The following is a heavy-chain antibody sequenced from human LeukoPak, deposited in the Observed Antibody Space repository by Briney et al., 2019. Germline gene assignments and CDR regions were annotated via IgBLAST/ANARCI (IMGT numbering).Heavy chain of an antibody. CDR1: GFTFSSYS. J-gene: IGHJ4*02. CDR3: ARDAPAVGYCSSTSCYPDY. CDR2: ISSSSSYI. V-gene: IGHV3-21*01. Sequence: GGSLRLSCAASGFTFSSYSMNWVRQAPGKGLEWVSSISSSSSYIYYADSEKGRFTISRDNAKNSLYLQMNSLRAEDTAVYYCARDAPAVGYCSSTSCYPDYWGQGTLVTVSS. D-gene: IGHD2-2*01.